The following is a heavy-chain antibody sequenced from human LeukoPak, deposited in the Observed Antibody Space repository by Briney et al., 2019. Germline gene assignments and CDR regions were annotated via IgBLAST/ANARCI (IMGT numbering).Heavy chain of an antibody. D-gene: IGHD2-2*01. J-gene: IGHJ5*02. CDR2: MNPNSGNT. V-gene: IGHV1-8*01. CDR3: ARGLVVVPAAIEWFDP. CDR1: GYTFTSYD. Sequence: ASVKVSCKASGYTFTSYDINWVRQATGQGLEWMGWMNPNSGNTGYAQKFQGRVTMTRNTPISTAYMELSSLRSEDTAVYYCARGLVVVPAAIEWFDPWGQGTLVTVSS.